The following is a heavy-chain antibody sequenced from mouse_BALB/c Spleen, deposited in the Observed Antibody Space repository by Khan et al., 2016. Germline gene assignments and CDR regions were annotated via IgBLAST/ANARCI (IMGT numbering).Heavy chain of an antibody. J-gene: IGHJ2*01. V-gene: IGHV3-8*02. Sequence: EVQLQESGPSLVKPSETLSLTCSVTGDSITSGYWNWIRKFPGNKLEYMGYISYSGRTYYNPSLKSRISITRTTSKNQHYLQLNSVTTEDTATYSCASMVTTYYFDYWGQGTTLTVSA. CDR3: ASMVTTYYFDY. CDR1: GDSITSGY. CDR2: ISYSGRT. D-gene: IGHD2-1*01.